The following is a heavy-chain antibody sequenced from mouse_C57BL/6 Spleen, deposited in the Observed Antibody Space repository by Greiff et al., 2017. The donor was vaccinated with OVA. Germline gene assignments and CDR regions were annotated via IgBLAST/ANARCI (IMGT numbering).Heavy chain of an antibody. CDR1: GYTFTSYW. Sequence: QVQLKQPGTELVKPGASVKLSCKASGYTFTSYWMHWVKQRPGQGLEWIGNINPSNGGTNYNEKFKSKATLTVDKSSSTAYMQLSSLTSEDSAVYYCATLPPLLGGLGYAMDYWGQGTSVTVSS. CDR2: INPSNGGT. CDR3: ATLPPLLGGLGYAMDY. D-gene: IGHD2-10*01. J-gene: IGHJ4*01. V-gene: IGHV1-53*01.